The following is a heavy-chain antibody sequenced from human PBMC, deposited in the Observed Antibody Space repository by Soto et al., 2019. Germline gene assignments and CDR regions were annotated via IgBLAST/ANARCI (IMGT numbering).Heavy chain of an antibody. D-gene: IGHD3-22*01. CDR1: GFTFGYYA. V-gene: IGHV3-49*03. Sequence: GGSFRLSCTASGFTFGYYAMSCFRQAPGKVLELLGFIRSKAYGGTTEYAASVKGRFTISRDDSKSIAYLQMNSLKTEETAVYYCNRGGYFYHMSGFLDSWGQGTLVTDS. J-gene: IGHJ4*02. CDR3: NRGGYFYHMSGFLDS. CDR2: IRSKAYGGTT.